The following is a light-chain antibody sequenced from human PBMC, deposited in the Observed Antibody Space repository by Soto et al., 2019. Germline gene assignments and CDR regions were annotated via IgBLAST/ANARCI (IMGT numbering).Light chain of an antibody. Sequence: EIVLTQSPGTLSLSPGERATLSCRASQSVTSSYLTWYQQKPGQAPRLLIYGASTRATGIPDRFSGSGSGTDFTLTISSLGPEDFAMYYCQQYTTSLSWTFGQGTKVEIK. CDR1: QSVTSSY. V-gene: IGKV3-20*01. CDR3: QQYTTSLSWT. J-gene: IGKJ1*01. CDR2: GAS.